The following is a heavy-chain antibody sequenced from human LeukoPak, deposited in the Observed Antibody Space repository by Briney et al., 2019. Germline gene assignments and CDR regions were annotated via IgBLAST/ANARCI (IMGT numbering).Heavy chain of an antibody. CDR3: ARGIWFGELVYFDY. D-gene: IGHD3-10*01. CDR2: ISSSGTT. J-gene: IGHJ4*02. V-gene: IGHV4-59*08. Sequence: SETLSLICTVSGASPSGYYWNWIRQSPGKGLEWIGHISSSGTTDYNPSLKSRVTISLDTSKNQFSLKLRSVTAADTAVYYCARGIWFGELVYFDYWGQGTLVTVSS. CDR1: GASPSGYY.